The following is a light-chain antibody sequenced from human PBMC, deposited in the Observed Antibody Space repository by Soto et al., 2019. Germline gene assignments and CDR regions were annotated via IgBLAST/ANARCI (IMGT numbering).Light chain of an antibody. CDR2: DAS. J-gene: IGKJ5*01. Sequence: EIVMTQSPATLSVSPGERATLSCRASQSVSSSYLAWYQQKPGQAPRLLIYDASNRATGISARFSGSGSGTDFTLTISSLEPEDFAVYYCQQRSKWPPEVTFGQGTRLEIK. V-gene: IGKV3-11*01. CDR3: QQRSKWPPEVT. CDR1: QSVSSSY.